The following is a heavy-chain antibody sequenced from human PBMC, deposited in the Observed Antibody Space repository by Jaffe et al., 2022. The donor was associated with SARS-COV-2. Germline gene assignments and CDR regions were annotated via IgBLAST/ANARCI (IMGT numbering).Heavy chain of an antibody. J-gene: IGHJ4*02. V-gene: IGHV3-30-3*01. CDR3: ARAPVRPYFDY. Sequence: QVQLVESGGGVVQPGRSLRLSCAASGFTFSSYAMHWVRQAPGKGLEWVAVISYDGSNKYYADSVKGRFTISRDNSKNTLYLQMNSLRAEDTAVYYCARAPVRPYFDYWGQGTLVTVSS. CDR1: GFTFSSYA. CDR2: ISYDGSNK.